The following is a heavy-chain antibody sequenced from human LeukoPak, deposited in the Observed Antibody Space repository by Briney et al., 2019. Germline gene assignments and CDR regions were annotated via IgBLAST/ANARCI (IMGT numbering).Heavy chain of an antibody. D-gene: IGHD4/OR15-4a*01. J-gene: IGHJ4*02. CDR2: ISVYNDNT. Sequence: ASVKVSCKASGYTFTSYGISWVRQAPGQGLEWMGWISVYNDNTNYAQKLQGRVTMTTDTSTSTAYMELRSLRSDDTAMYYCARGGMVVTTTLSYFDYWGQGTLVTVSS. CDR3: ARGGMVVTTTLSYFDY. CDR1: GYTFTSYG. V-gene: IGHV1-18*01.